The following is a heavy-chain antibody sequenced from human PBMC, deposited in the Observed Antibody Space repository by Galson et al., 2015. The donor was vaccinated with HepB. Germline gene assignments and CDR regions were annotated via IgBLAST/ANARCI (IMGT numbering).Heavy chain of an antibody. CDR3: GRALPRLQRPQPYFDS. Sequence: SETLSLTCAVHGGSFSGYYWTWIRQSPKNGLEWIGEVLSSGSPTYSPSLKSRVTISLDSSKKHFSLRLTSVTAADTALYYCGRALPRLQRPQPYFDSWGQGTLVTVSS. D-gene: IGHD2-21*02. V-gene: IGHV4-34*12. J-gene: IGHJ4*02. CDR1: GGSFSGYY. CDR2: VLSSGSP.